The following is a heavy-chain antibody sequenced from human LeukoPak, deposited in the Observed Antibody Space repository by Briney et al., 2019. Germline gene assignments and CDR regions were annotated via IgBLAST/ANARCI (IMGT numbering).Heavy chain of an antibody. D-gene: IGHD6-19*01. CDR1: GFTFSNYW. V-gene: IGHV3-30-3*01. Sequence: GGSLRLSCAASGFTFSNYWMDWVRQAPGKGLEWVAVISYDGSNKYYADSVKGRFTISRDNSKNTLYLQMNSLRAEDTAVYYCARMYSSGWYYFDYWGQGTLVTVSS. J-gene: IGHJ4*02. CDR3: ARMYSSGWYYFDY. CDR2: ISYDGSNK.